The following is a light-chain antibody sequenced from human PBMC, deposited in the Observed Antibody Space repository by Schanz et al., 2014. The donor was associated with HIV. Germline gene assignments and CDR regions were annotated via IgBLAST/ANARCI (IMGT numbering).Light chain of an antibody. CDR1: QSVLSSSNNKNY. V-gene: IGKV4-1*01. CDR2: WAS. CDR3: QQYYSTPPT. Sequence: DIVMTQSADSLAVSLGERATIDCKSSQSVLSSSNNKNYLAWYQQKPGQPPKLLIYWASTRESGVPDRFSGSGSGTDFTLTISSLHAEDVAVYYCQQYYSTPPTFGGGTKVEIK. J-gene: IGKJ4*01.